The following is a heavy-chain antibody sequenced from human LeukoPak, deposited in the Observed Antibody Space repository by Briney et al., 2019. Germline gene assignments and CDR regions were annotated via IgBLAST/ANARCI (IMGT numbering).Heavy chain of an antibody. CDR3: ARSASGWHYFDY. Sequence: EASVKASCKASGYTFTSYYMHWVRQAPGQGLEWMGIIHLSDGTTSYAQKFQGRVTMTRDTSTSTVYMELTSLRSEDTAVYYCARSASGWHYFDYWGQGTLVTVSS. V-gene: IGHV1-46*01. D-gene: IGHD6-19*01. CDR2: IHLSDGTT. CDR1: GYTFTSYY. J-gene: IGHJ4*02.